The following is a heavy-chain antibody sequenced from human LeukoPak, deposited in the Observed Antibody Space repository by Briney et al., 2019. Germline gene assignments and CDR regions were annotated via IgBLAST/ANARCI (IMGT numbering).Heavy chain of an antibody. CDR3: ARPRYSSSWYLLPPYYYMDV. J-gene: IGHJ6*03. D-gene: IGHD6-13*01. V-gene: IGHV3-7*01. Sequence: GGSPRLSCAASGFTFSSYWMSWVRQAPGKGLEWVANIKQDGSEKYYVDSVKGRFTISRDNAKNSLYLQMNSLRAEDTAVYYCARPRYSSSWYLLPPYYYMDVWGKGTTVTISS. CDR1: GFTFSSYW. CDR2: IKQDGSEK.